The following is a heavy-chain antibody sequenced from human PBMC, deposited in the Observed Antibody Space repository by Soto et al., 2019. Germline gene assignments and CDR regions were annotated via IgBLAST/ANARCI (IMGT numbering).Heavy chain of an antibody. CDR1: GFTFSSYA. CDR3: AKEVPEDIVVVVAATPDAFDI. Sequence: PGGSLRLSCAASGFTFSSYAMSWVRRAPGKGLEWVSAISGSGGSTYYADSVKGRFTISRDNSKNTLYLQMNSLRAEDTAVYYCAKEVPEDIVVVVAATPDAFDIWGQGTMVTVSS. D-gene: IGHD2-15*01. CDR2: ISGSGGST. V-gene: IGHV3-23*01. J-gene: IGHJ3*02.